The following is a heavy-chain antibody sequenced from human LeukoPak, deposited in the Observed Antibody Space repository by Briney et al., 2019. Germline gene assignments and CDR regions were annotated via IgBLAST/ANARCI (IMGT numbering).Heavy chain of an antibody. Sequence: GGSLRLSCAASGFTFSSYAMSWVRQAPGKGLEWVSAISGSGGSTYYADSVKGRFTISRDNSKNTLYLQMNSLRAEDTAVYYCARVGLRFPTYYFDYWGQGTLVTVSS. V-gene: IGHV3-23*01. CDR3: ARVGLRFPTYYFDY. D-gene: IGHD3-3*01. CDR1: GFTFSSYA. CDR2: ISGSGGST. J-gene: IGHJ4*02.